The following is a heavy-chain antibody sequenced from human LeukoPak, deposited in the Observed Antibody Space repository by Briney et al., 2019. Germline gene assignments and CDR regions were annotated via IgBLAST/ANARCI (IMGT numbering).Heavy chain of an antibody. CDR2: IKKDGSEK. V-gene: IGHV3-7*01. CDR1: GFTFSSYW. D-gene: IGHD5-18*01. CDR3: ATEGYSYGSYYFDY. Sequence: PGGSLRLSCAASGFTFSSYWMSWVRQAPGKGLEWVANIKKDGSEKYYVDSVKGRFTISRDNAKNSLYLQMNSLRAEDTAVYYCATEGYSYGSYYFDYWGQGTLVTVSS. J-gene: IGHJ4*02.